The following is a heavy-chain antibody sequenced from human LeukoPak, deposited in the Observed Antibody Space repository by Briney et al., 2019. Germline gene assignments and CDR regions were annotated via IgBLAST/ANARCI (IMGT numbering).Heavy chain of an antibody. CDR2: INPSGGT. CDR3: ARSYEGDY. Sequence: ASVKVSCKVSGYTFSIYNIHWVRQAPGQGLEWMGIINPSGGTSYAQNLQGRITMTRDTSTSTVYMELSSLRSEDTAVYYCARSYEGDYWGQGTLVTVSS. V-gene: IGHV1-46*01. J-gene: IGHJ4*02. D-gene: IGHD5-12*01. CDR1: GYTFSIYN.